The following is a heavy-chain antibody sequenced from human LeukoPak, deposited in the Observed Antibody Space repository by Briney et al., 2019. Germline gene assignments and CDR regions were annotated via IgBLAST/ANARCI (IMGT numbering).Heavy chain of an antibody. D-gene: IGHD2-8*02. Sequence: SETLSLTCTVSGGSISGYYWSWIRQPPGKGLECIAYIYYSGSTNYNPSLKSRVTISVDTSKNQFSLKLSSVTAADTAVYYCARVAPGGYFDYWGQGTLVTVSS. CDR1: GGSISGYY. CDR2: IYYSGST. V-gene: IGHV4-59*01. CDR3: ARVAPGGYFDY. J-gene: IGHJ4*02.